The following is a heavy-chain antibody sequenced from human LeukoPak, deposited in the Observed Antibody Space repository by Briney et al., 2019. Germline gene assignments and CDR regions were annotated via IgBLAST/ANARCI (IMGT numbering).Heavy chain of an antibody. CDR3: ASRERGGLTKI. V-gene: IGHV4-39*01. CDR2: IYYSGST. Sequence: SETLSLTCSVSSGSFSSSRTYWGRIRQPPGKGLEWIGSIYYSGSTYYNPSLKSRVTISVDTSKNQFSLKLSSVTAADTAVYYCASRERGGLTKIWGQGTMVTVSS. D-gene: IGHD3-16*01. J-gene: IGHJ3*02. CDR1: SGSFSSSRTY.